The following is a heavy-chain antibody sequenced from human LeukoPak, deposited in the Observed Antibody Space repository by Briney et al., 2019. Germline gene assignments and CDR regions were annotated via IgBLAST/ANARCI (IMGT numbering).Heavy chain of an antibody. D-gene: IGHD4-17*01. Sequence: SETLSLTCTVSGGSINSGAYYWSWLRQHPGKGLEWIGYIYYSGSTYYNPSLKSRVTIATDTSKNHFYLKLSPVAAADTAVYSSATYGDYSFDYWGQGTLVTVSS. CDR3: ATYGDYSFDY. CDR2: IYYSGST. J-gene: IGHJ4*02. V-gene: IGHV4-31*03. CDR1: GGSINSGAYY.